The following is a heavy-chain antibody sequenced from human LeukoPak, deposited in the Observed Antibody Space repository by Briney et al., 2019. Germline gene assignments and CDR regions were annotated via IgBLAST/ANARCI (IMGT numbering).Heavy chain of an antibody. CDR3: AREAQEGGIDY. D-gene: IGHD3-16*01. Sequence: GRSLRLSCAASGFTFSSYAMHWVRQAPGKGLEWVAVISYDGSNKYYADSVKGRFTISRDNAKSSLYLQMNSLRTEDTAVCYCAREAQEGGIDYWGQGTLVTVSS. V-gene: IGHV3-30-3*01. J-gene: IGHJ4*02. CDR1: GFTFSSYA. CDR2: ISYDGSNK.